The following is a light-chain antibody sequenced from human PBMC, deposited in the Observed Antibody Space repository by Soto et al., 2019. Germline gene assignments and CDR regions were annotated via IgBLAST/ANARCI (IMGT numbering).Light chain of an antibody. CDR3: ATWDDGLSGPV. Sequence: QSVLTQPPSASGTPGQRVTISCSGSSSNIGSNYVNWYQQVPGAAPKLLMYRNNQRPSGVPDRFSGSKSGTSASLAIIGLLPEDDADYYCATWDDGLSGPVFGGGTKLTVL. CDR2: RNN. J-gene: IGLJ3*02. CDR1: SSNIGSNY. V-gene: IGLV1-47*01.